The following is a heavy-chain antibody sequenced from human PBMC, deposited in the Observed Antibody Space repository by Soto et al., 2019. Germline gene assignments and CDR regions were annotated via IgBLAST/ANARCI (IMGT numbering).Heavy chain of an antibody. V-gene: IGHV1-18*01. J-gene: IGHJ6*03. CDR2: ISAYNGNT. Sequence: GASVKVSCKASGYTFTSYGISWVRQAPGQGLEWMGWISAYNGNTNYAQKLQGRLTITKDTSKNQVVLTMTNMDPVDTATYYCARYPDLYYYYMDVWGKGTTVTVSS. CDR1: GYTFTSYG. D-gene: IGHD1-26*01. CDR3: ARYPDLYYYYMDV.